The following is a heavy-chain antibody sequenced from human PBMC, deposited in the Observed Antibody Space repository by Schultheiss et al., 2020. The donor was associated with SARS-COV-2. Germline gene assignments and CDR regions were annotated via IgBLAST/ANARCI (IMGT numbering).Heavy chain of an antibody. CDR2: IWYDGSNK. V-gene: IGHV3-33*08. Sequence: GGSLRLSCAASGFTFSNYWMSWVRQAPGKGLEWVAVIWYDGSNKYYADSVKGRFTISRDNAKNSLYLQMNSLRAEDTAVYYCARDPTYDSSGYPRPAVGPFDYWGQGTLVTVSS. J-gene: IGHJ4*02. CDR1: GFTFSNYW. CDR3: ARDPTYDSSGYPRPAVGPFDY. D-gene: IGHD3-22*01.